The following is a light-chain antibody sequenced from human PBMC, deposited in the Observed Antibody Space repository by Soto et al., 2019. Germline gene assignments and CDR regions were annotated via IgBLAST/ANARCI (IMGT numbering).Light chain of an antibody. CDR1: QSVSSTF. Sequence: ETVLTQSPGTLSLSPGERANLSCRASQSVSSTFLAWYQQKNGQAPRLLIYCASTRATGIPDRFRGSGSATDFTLAISRLEPEDAAGNYCQQYGSSPMYAFGQGAKLEIK. CDR3: QQYGSSPMYA. J-gene: IGKJ2*01. V-gene: IGKV3-20*01. CDR2: CAS.